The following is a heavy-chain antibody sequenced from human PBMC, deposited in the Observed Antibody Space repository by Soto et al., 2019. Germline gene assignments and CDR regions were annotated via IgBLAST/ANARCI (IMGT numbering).Heavy chain of an antibody. CDR3: ARERARATGDYSGLDV. CDR2: IYSGGST. V-gene: IGHV3-53*01. J-gene: IGHJ6*02. D-gene: IGHD1-26*01. Sequence: PGGSLRLSCAASGFTVSSNYMSWVRQAPGKGLEWVSFIYSGGSTYYADSVKGRFTISRDNSKNTLYLQMNSLRAEDTAVYYCARERARATGDYSGLDVWVQVTRLTVS. CDR1: GFTVSSNY.